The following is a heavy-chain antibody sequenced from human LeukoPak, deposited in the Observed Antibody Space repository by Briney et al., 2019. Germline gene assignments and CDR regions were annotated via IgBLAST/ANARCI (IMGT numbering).Heavy chain of an antibody. V-gene: IGHV3-7*03. J-gene: IGHJ3*01. CDR2: INRNGSKN. CDR3: ARDTSPLWEEEYHFDVFDL. D-gene: IGHD2/OR15-2a*01. CDR1: EFTFGSYW. Sequence: GGSMRLSCAASEFTFGSYWMGWVRQAPGKGLEWVAKINRNGSKNIYVDSVKGRFTISRDNDKNSLYVQKNTLIAQDTAVYFCARDTSPLWEEEYHFDVFDLWGRETMLSVPS.